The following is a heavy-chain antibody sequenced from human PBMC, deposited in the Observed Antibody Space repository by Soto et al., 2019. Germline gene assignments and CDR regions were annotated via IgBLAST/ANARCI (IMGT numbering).Heavy chain of an antibody. CDR2: IYPGDSDT. Sequence: ESLKISCKGSGYSFTSYWIGWVRQMPGKGLEWMGIIYPGDSDTRYSPSFQGQVTISADKSISTAYLQWSSLKASDTAMYYCARAYCIIISFYSPSYCMVFCCQGPLVT. D-gene: IGHD2-2*01. CDR3: ARAYCIIISFYSPSYCMVF. CDR1: GYSFTSYW. J-gene: IGHJ6*02. V-gene: IGHV5-51*01.